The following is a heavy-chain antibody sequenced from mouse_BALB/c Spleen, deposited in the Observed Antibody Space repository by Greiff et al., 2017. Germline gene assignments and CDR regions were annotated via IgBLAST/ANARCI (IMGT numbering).Heavy chain of an antibody. CDR2: ISSGGSYT. Sequence: EVQGVESGGGLVKPGGSLKLSCAASGFTFSSYAMSWVRQSPEKRLEWVAEISSGGSYTYYPDTVTGRFTISRDNAKNTLYLEMSSLRSEDTAMYYCAREGVVDYWGQGTSVTVSS. D-gene: IGHD1-1*01. CDR3: AREGVVDY. CDR1: GFTFSSYA. V-gene: IGHV5-9-4*01. J-gene: IGHJ4*01.